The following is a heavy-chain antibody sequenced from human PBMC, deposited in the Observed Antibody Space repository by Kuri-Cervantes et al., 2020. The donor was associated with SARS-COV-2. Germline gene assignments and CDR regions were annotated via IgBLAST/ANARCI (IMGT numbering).Heavy chain of an antibody. CDR3: ARDSPEYSSSSSVPFDY. V-gene: IGHV4-61*08. D-gene: IGHD6-6*01. CDR2: VHSSGST. CDR1: RGSINSHGSITSNF. J-gene: IGHJ4*02. Sequence: SETLSLTCSVSRGSINSHGSITSNFWTWIRQPPGRGLEWIGDVHSSGSTNYNPSLESRVTISTDTSKNQFSLKLSSVTAADTAVYYCARDSPEYSSSSSVPFDYWGQGTLVTVSS.